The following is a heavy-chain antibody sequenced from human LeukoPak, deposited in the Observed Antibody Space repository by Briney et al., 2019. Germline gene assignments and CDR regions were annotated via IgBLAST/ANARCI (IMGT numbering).Heavy chain of an antibody. CDR1: GGTFSSYA. V-gene: IGHV1-69*05. D-gene: IGHD2-2*02. CDR3: ARDRRLLPYCSSTSCYTGNWYFDL. CDR2: IIPIFGTA. Sequence: SVKVSCKASGGTFSSYASSWVRQAPGQGLEWMGGIIPIFGTANYAQKYQGGVTITTDESTSTAYMELSSLRSEDTAVYYCARDRRLLPYCSSTSCYTGNWYFDLWGRGTLVTVSS. J-gene: IGHJ2*01.